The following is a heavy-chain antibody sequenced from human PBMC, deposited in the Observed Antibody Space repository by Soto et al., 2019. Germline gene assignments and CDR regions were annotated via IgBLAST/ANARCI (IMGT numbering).Heavy chain of an antibody. J-gene: IGHJ4*01. D-gene: IGHD3-22*01. CDR2: IKRKTHDGTT. V-gene: IGHV3-15*01. Sequence: ASLRLSCAGSVFTFTNAWVSWVRQAPGKWLEWVARIKRKTHDGTTDYAAPGKGRFTISTDDSKNNLYLQMKNLETEDKAVYYCTTGRYSDNGNSYFSLLVWGHGTLVSVSS. CDR1: VFTFTNAW. CDR3: TTGRYSDNGNSYFSLLV.